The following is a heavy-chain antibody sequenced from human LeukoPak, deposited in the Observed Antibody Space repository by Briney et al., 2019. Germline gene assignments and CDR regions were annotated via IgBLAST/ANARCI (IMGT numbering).Heavy chain of an antibody. CDR3: ARVRGQPGNNWFDP. CDR1: GYTFTSYG. CDR2: ISAYNGNT. J-gene: IGHJ5*02. Sequence: ASVKVSCKASGYTFTSYGISWVRQAPGQGLEWMGWISAYNGNTNYAQKLQGRVTMTTDTSTSTAYMELRSLRSDDTAVYYCARVRGQPGNNWFDPWGQGTLVTVSS. D-gene: IGHD3-10*01. V-gene: IGHV1-18*01.